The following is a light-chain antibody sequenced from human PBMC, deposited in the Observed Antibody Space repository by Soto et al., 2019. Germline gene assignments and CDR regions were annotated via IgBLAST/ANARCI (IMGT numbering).Light chain of an antibody. J-gene: IGKJ5*01. Sequence: DIQMTQSPSSLSASVGDTVTITGQASQDISHYLNWYQQKPGKALKLLIYEASNLHPGVPSRFRGSGSGTEFSFNITSLQPEDVATYYCQQYDDHPITFGQGTLLEIK. V-gene: IGKV1-33*01. CDR2: EAS. CDR3: QQYDDHPIT. CDR1: QDISHY.